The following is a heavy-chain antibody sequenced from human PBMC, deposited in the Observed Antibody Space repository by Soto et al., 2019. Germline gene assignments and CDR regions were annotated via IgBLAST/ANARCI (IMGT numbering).Heavy chain of an antibody. CDR3: AQDSTDYPHYSYGIDV. CDR2: ISSNGGST. J-gene: IGHJ6*02. V-gene: IGHV3-64D*06. D-gene: IGHD4-17*01. Sequence: PGGSLRLSCSASGFTFGRYAMHWVRQAPGQGLEYVSAISSNGGSTYYAASVKGRFTISRDNSKNTLYLQMSSLRAEDTAVYYCAQDSTDYPHYSYGIDVWGQGTPVTVSS. CDR1: GFTFGRYA.